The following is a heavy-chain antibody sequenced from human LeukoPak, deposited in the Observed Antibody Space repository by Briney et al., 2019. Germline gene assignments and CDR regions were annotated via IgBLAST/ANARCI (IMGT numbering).Heavy chain of an antibody. Sequence: SETLSLTCAVYGGSFSGYYWSWIRQPPGKGLEWIGEINHSGSTNYNPSLKSRVTISVDTSKNQFSLKLSSVTAADTAVYYCARHRKGYSSGWYVGYWGQGTLVTVSS. CDR1: GGSFSGYY. CDR2: INHSGST. CDR3: ARHRKGYSSGWYVGY. J-gene: IGHJ4*02. D-gene: IGHD6-19*01. V-gene: IGHV4-34*01.